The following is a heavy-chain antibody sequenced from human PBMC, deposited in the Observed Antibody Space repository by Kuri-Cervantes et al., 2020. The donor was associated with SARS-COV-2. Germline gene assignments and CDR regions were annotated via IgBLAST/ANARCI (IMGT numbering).Heavy chain of an antibody. J-gene: IGHJ4*02. CDR3: VRDGDHWNFDY. CDR1: GFTFSSYE. CDR2: ISSSGSTI. Sequence: GESLKISCAASGFTFSSYEMNWVRQAPGKGLEWVSYISSSGSTIYYADSVKGRFTLYRDNAKNMLFLQVNSLRAEDTAVYYCVRDGDHWNFDYWGQGTLVTVSS. D-gene: IGHD1-1*01. V-gene: IGHV3-48*03.